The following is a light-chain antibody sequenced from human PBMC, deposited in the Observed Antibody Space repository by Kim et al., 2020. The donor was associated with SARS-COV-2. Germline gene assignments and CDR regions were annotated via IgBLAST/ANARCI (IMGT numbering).Light chain of an antibody. CDR3: QVWDSGSDHVV. V-gene: IGLV3-21*04. CDR2: YDS. J-gene: IGLJ2*01. Sequence: APEKTAKITCGGNHIGVKSVHWYQQKPGQAPVLVIFYDSDRPSGIPERFSGSNSGNTATLTISRVEAGDEADYYCQVWDSGSDHVVFGGGTQLTVL. CDR1: HIGVKS.